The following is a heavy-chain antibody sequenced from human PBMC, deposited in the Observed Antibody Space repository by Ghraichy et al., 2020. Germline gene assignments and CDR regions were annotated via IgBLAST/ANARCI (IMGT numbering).Heavy chain of an antibody. V-gene: IGHV1-46*01. J-gene: IGHJ3*02. D-gene: IGHD6-13*01. CDR1: GYTFTSYY. CDR3: ARVWYIAAAEEAFDI. CDR2: INPSGGST. Sequence: ASVKVSCKASGYTFTSYYMHWVRQAPGQGLEWMGIINPSGGSTSYAQKFQGRVTMTRDTSTSTVYMELSSLRSEDTAVYYCARVWYIAAAEEAFDIWGQGTMVTVSS.